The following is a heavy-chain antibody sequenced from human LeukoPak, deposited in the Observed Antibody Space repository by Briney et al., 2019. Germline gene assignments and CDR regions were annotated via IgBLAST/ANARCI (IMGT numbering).Heavy chain of an antibody. CDR1: GFTFSDSW. Sequence: AGSLRLSCAAAGFTFSDSWMSWVGQAPGKGLEWVANMNKDGSAKDYVDSVKGRFTISRDNARNSLYLQMSSLRAEDTAVYYCATYTHWVAGDVWGQGTTVTVSS. V-gene: IGHV3-7*01. CDR3: ATYTHWVAGDV. CDR2: MNKDGSAK. D-gene: IGHD3-16*01. J-gene: IGHJ6*02.